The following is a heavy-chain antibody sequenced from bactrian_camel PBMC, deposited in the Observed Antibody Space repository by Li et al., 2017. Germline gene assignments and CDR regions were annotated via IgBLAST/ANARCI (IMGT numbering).Heavy chain of an antibody. CDR3: AAVKVQGYCGFGLLARVGTDFGS. Sequence: HVQLVESGGGSVQPGGQLKLSCVSSGYVYNSWSGSCMAWFRQLPGKEREAVASIFSAGGSTHYADSVKGRFTATIDNAKSTLYLQMTSLKPEDTAMYYCAAVKVQGYCGFGLLARVGTDFGSWGQGTQVTVS. V-gene: IGHV3S1*01. CDR2: IFSAGGST. J-gene: IGHJ6*01. D-gene: IGHD2*01. CDR1: GYVYNSWSGSC.